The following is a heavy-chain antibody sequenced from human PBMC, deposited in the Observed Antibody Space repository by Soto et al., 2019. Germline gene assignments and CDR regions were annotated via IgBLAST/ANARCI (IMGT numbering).Heavy chain of an antibody. CDR3: ASITMVRGVIRHPYYYSGMDF. D-gene: IGHD3-10*01. J-gene: IGHJ6*02. CDR1: GGSFSGYY. Sequence: SETLSLTCAVYGGSFSGYYCSWIRQPPWKGLEWIGEINHSGITNYNPSLKSRVTISVDTSKNQFSLKLSSVTAADTAVYYCASITMVRGVIRHPYYYSGMDFSAQETRV. V-gene: IGHV4-34*01. CDR2: INHSGIT.